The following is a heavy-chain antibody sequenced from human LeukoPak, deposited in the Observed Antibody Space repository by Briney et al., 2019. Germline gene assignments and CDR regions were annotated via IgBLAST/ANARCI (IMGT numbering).Heavy chain of an antibody. CDR3: AKGLYYDSSGYVN. V-gene: IGHV3-23*01. Sequence: PGGSLRLSCAASGFTFSSYAMHWVRQAPGKGLEWVSAISGSGGSTYYADSVKGRFTISRDNSKNTLYLQMNSLRAEDTAVYYCAKGLYYDSSGYVNWGQGTLVTVSS. J-gene: IGHJ4*02. D-gene: IGHD3-22*01. CDR1: GFTFSSYA. CDR2: ISGSGGST.